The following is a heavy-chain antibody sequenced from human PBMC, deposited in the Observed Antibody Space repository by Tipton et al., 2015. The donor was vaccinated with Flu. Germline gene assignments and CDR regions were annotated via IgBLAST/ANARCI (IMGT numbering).Heavy chain of an antibody. D-gene: IGHD3-22*01. J-gene: IGHJ4*02. CDR1: GYSFTSYW. V-gene: IGHV5-51*01. Sequence: VQLVQSGAEVKKPGESLKISCKGSGYSFTSYWIGWVRQMPGKGLEWMGIIYPGDSDTRYSPSFQGQVTISTDKSISTAYLQWSGLKAWDTAIYSCARQGGYYDSSGFSPFDYWGQGPLVTVSS. CDR3: ARQGGYYDSSGFSPFDY. CDR2: IYPGDSDT.